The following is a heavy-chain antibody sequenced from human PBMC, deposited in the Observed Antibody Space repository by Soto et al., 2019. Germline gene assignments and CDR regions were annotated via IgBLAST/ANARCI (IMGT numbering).Heavy chain of an antibody. CDR3: VRDSHGDY. J-gene: IGHJ4*02. CDR2: IDHDGPT. CDR1: GFTFSNYW. V-gene: IGHV3-74*01. Sequence: EVQLVESGGGLVQHGGSLRLSCAGSGFTFSNYWMHWVRQAPWKGLEWVSRIDHDGPTDYADSVRGRFTISRDNAENTLYLQMNSLRPEDTAVYYCVRDSHGDYWGQGTLVTVSS.